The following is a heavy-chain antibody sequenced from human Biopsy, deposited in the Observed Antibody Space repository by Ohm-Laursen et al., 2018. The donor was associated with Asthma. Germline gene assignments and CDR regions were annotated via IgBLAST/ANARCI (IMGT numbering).Heavy chain of an antibody. CDR3: ATDLWNPQKEYDY. CDR1: GDTLTETS. Sequence: ASVKVSCKVSGDTLTETSIHWVRRAPGKGLEWMGGFDIEDGEASYAQKFKGRVTLTEDPSTDTVYMEVSSLRSDDTAVYYCATDLWNPQKEYDYWGQGTLVTVSS. V-gene: IGHV1-24*01. CDR2: FDIEDGEA. J-gene: IGHJ4*02. D-gene: IGHD1-1*01.